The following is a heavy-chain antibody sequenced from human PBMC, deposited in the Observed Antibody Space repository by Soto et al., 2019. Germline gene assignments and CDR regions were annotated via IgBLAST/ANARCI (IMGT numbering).Heavy chain of an antibody. J-gene: IGHJ3*02. CDR1: GGTFSSYT. CDR2: IIPILGIA. Sequence: QVQLVQSGAEVKKPGSSVKVSCKASGGTFSSYTISWVRQAPGQGLEWMGRIIPILGIANYAQKFQGRVTITADKSTSTAYMVLSSLRSEDTAVYYCARGKSGYSGYDNAFDIWGQGTMVTVSS. CDR3: ARGKSGYSGYDNAFDI. D-gene: IGHD5-12*01. V-gene: IGHV1-69*02.